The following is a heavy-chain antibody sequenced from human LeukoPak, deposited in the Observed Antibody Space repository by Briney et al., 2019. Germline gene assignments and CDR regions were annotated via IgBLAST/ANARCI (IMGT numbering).Heavy chain of an antibody. V-gene: IGHV1-2*02. Sequence: ASVKVSCKASGYTFTGYYMHWVRQAPGQGLEWMGWINPNSGGTYYAQKFQGRVTMTRDTSISTAYMELSRLRSDDTAVYYCARSGGWTEKPFDYWGQGTLVTVSS. CDR1: GYTFTGYY. D-gene: IGHD6-19*01. J-gene: IGHJ4*02. CDR2: INPNSGGT. CDR3: ARSGGWTEKPFDY.